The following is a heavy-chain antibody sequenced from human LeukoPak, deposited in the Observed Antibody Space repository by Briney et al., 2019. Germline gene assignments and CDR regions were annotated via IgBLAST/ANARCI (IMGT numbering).Heavy chain of an antibody. CDR3: ARGPSGYQNT. J-gene: IGHJ4*02. V-gene: IGHV3-66*01. CDR2: IYSGGST. Sequence: GGSLRLSCAASEFSVGSNYMTWVRQAPGKGLEWVSLIYSGGSTYYADSVKGRFTISRDNSKNTLYLQMNSLRAEDTAVYYCARGPSGYQNTGGQGTLVTVSS. CDR1: EFSVGSNY. D-gene: IGHD5-12*01.